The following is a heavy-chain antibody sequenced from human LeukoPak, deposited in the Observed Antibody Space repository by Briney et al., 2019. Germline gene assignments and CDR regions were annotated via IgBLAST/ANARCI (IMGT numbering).Heavy chain of an antibody. V-gene: IGHV3-43*02. CDR3: AKGDYYYYMDV. J-gene: IGHJ6*03. CDR1: GLTFDGYA. Sequence: GGSLRLSCAASGLTFDGYAMHWVRQAPGKGLEWVSLISGDGGSTYYADSVKGRFTISRDNSKNSLYLQMNSLRIEDTALYYCAKGDYYYYMDVWGKGTTVTVSS. CDR2: ISGDGGST.